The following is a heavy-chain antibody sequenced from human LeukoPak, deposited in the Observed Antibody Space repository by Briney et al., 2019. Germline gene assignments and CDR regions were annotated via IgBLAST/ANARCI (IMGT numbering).Heavy chain of an antibody. CDR1: AYTFTSYA. J-gene: IGHJ4*02. D-gene: IGHD3-22*01. CDR3: ARGMGGSSGYYLGKVDY. CDR2: SNTNTGNP. Sequence: ASVTVSCKASAYTFTSYAMNWVRQAPGQGLEWRGWSNTNTGNPTYAQGFTGRFVFSLDTSVSTAYLQISSLKAEDTAVYYCARGMGGSSGYYLGKVDYWGQGTLVTVSS. V-gene: IGHV7-4-1*02.